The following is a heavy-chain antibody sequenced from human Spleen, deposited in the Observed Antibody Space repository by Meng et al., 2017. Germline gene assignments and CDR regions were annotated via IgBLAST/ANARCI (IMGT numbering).Heavy chain of an antibody. CDR1: GGSFSDYY. V-gene: IGHV4-34*01. D-gene: IGHD2-15*01. CDR2: INHSGST. Sequence: VQVQRCGQGLLKPSETLSRTCVVSGGSFSDYYWSWIRQPPGKGLEWIGEINHSGSTNYNPSLESRATISVDTSKNQFSLKVTSVTAADTAVYYCARHAGSPDYWGQGTLVTVSS. J-gene: IGHJ4*02. CDR3: ARHAGSPDY.